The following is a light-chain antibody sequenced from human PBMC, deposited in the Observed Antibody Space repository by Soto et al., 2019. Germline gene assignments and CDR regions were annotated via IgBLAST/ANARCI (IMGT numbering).Light chain of an antibody. CDR2: KDS. V-gene: IGLV3-9*01. CDR3: QVWDKSTYV. Sequence: SYELSQPLSVSVALGQTARITCGGYGVGSKNVHWYQQKPGQAPVLVIYKDSNRPSGIPERFSGSNSGNPATLTISRAQAGDEAEYYCQVWDKSTYVFGAGTKVNV. J-gene: IGLJ1*01. CDR1: GVGSKN.